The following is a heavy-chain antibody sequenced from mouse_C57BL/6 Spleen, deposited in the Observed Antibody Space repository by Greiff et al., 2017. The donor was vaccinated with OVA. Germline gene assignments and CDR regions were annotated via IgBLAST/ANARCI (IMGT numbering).Heavy chain of an antibody. D-gene: IGHD2-5*01. J-gene: IGHJ2*01. CDR1: GYTFTSYG. CDR2: IYPRSGNN. V-gene: IGHV1-81*01. Sequence: QVQLQQSGAELARPGASVKLSCKASGYTFTSYGISWVKQRTGQGLEWIGEIYPRSGNNYYNEKFKGKATLTADKSSSTAYMELRSLTSEDSAVYFCARQKGSNYDFDYWGQGTTLTVSS. CDR3: ARQKGSNYDFDY.